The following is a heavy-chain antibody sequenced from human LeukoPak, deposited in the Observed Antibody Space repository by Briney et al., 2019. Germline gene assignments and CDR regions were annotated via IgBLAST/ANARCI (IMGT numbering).Heavy chain of an antibody. D-gene: IGHD3-22*01. CDR1: GFTFSSYA. CDR3: AKDYRGYYDSSAWDY. V-gene: IGHV3-33*06. Sequence: GRSLRLSCAASGFTFSSYAMRWVRQAPGKGLEWVAFIWYDGSNKDYTDSVRGQFTISRDNAKNRLHLQMNSLRAEDTAVYYCAKDYRGYYDSSAWDYWGQGTLVTVSS. J-gene: IGHJ4*02. CDR2: IWYDGSNK.